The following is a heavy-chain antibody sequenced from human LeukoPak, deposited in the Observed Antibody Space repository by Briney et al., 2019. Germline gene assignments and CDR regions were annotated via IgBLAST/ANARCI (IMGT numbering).Heavy chain of an antibody. CDR2: ISAYNGNT. V-gene: IGHV1-18*01. J-gene: IGHJ3*02. D-gene: IGHD6-19*01. CDR3: ARRRSSGWSPDAFDI. Sequence: ASVKVSCKASGYTFTSYGISWVRQAPGQGLEWMGWISAYNGNTDYAQKPQGRVTMTTDTSTSTAYMELRSLRSDDTAVYFCARRRSSGWSPDAFDIWGQGTMVTVSS. CDR1: GYTFTSYG.